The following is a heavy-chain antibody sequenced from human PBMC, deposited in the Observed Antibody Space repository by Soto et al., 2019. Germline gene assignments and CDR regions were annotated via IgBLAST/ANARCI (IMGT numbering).Heavy chain of an antibody. D-gene: IGHD3-10*01. CDR3: ASESYYGGMDF. CDR2: IYHSGST. CDR1: GGSISSGGYS. J-gene: IGHJ6*02. Sequence: SETLSLTCAVSGGSISSGGYSWSWIRQPPGKGLEWIGYIYHSGSTYYNPSLKSRVTISVDRSKNQFSLKLSSVTAADTAVYYCASESYYGGMDFRGQGTTVTV. V-gene: IGHV4-30-2*01.